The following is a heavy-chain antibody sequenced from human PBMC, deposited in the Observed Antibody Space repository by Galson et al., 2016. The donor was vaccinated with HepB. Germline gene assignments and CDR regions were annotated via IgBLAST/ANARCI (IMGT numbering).Heavy chain of an antibody. J-gene: IGHJ6*02. D-gene: IGHD4/OR15-4a*01. CDR1: GDIFTNYE. V-gene: IGHV1-8*01. CDR3: AGGKFSRVYCSGANCFPLSWGLDV. Sequence: SVKVSCKASGDIFTNYEIHWVRQATGQGLEWMGWMNPKSGNTGQAQKFQGRVTMTRNTSMSTVYLELSSLRPGDTAVYYCAGGKFSRVYCSGANCFPLSWGLDVWGQGTTVTVS. CDR2: MNPKSGNT.